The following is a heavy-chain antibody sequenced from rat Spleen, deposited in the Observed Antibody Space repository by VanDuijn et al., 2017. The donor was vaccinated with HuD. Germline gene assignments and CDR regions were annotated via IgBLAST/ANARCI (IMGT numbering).Heavy chain of an antibody. J-gene: IGHJ2*01. CDR1: GFTFRNYG. Sequence: EVQLVESGGGLVQPGRSLKLSCAASGFTFRNYGMHWIRQAPGKGLEWVASITNASGRTYNPDSVKGRFTISRDPAQNTLYLQMNSLRSEDTATYYCATDTFYDGTYYPGGFDYWGQGVMVTVSS. CDR2: ITNASGRT. V-gene: IGHV5-19*01. D-gene: IGHD1-12*02. CDR3: ATDTFYDGTYYPGGFDY.